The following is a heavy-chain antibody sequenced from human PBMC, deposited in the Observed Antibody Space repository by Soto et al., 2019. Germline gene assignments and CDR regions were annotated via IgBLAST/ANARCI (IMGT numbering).Heavy chain of an antibody. D-gene: IGHD3-16*01. CDR1: GFTFDDYA. CDR2: ISWNSGSI. Sequence: ESGGGLVQPGRSLRLSCAASGFTFDDYAMHWVRQAPGKGLEWVSGISWNSGSIGYADSVKGRFTISRDNAKNSLYLQMNSLRAEDTALYYCAKGAGGRRYYFDYWGQGTLVTVSS. V-gene: IGHV3-9*01. CDR3: AKGAGGRRYYFDY. J-gene: IGHJ4*02.